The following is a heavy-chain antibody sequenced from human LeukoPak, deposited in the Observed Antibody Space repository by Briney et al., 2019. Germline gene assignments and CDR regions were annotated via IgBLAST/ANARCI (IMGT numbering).Heavy chain of an antibody. V-gene: IGHV5-51*01. D-gene: IGHD5-12*01. CDR2: IYPGDSDT. J-gene: IGHJ4*02. Sequence: GESLKISCKGSGYSFTSYWIGWVRQMPGKGLEWMGIIYPGDSDTRYSPSFQGQVAISADKSISTAYLQWSSLKASDTAMYYCARLLVATPQTSAGFDYWGQGTLVTVSS. CDR3: ARLLVATPQTSAGFDY. CDR1: GYSFTSYW.